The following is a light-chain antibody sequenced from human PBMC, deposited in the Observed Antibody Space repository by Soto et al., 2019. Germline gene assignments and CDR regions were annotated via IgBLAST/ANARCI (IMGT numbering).Light chain of an antibody. J-gene: IGLJ2*01. Sequence: ALTQPASVSGSPGQSITISCSGTSSDIGAYDLVSWYQQHPGKAPKLMIYEVSKRPSGVPDRFSGSKSGNTASLTVSGLQAEDEADYYCSSYTSSSTFLLFGGGTKVTVL. V-gene: IGLV2-14*01. CDR3: SSYTSSSTFLL. CDR1: SSDIGAYDL. CDR2: EVS.